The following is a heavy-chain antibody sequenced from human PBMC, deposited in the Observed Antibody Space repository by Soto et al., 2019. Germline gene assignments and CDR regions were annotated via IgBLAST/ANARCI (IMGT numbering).Heavy chain of an antibody. J-gene: IGHJ5*02. CDR1: GGSISSYY. CDR2: IYYSGST. CDR3: ASNNKVGGYYNWFDT. D-gene: IGHD1-26*01. V-gene: IGHV4-59*01. Sequence: SETLSLTCTVSGGSISSYYWSWIRQPPGKGLEWIGYIYYSGSTNYNPSLKSRVTISVDTSKNQFSLKLSSVTAADTAVYYCASNNKVGGYYNWFDTWGQGTLVTGSS.